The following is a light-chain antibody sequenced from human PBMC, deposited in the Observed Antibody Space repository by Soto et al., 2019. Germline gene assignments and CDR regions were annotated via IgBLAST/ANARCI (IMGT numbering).Light chain of an antibody. J-gene: IGKJ2*01. CDR3: QQYNNWPYT. Sequence: EIVLTQSPGTLSLSPGERGTLSCRASQSVSSNYLAWYQQKPGQAPRLLIYSAFSRATGIPDRFSGSGSGTDFTLTISSLQSEDFAVYYCQQYNNWPYTFGQGTKLEIK. CDR1: QSVSSNY. CDR2: SAF. V-gene: IGKV3-20*01.